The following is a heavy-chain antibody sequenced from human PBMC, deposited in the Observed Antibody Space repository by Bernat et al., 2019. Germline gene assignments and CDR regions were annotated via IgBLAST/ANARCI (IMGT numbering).Heavy chain of an antibody. CDR1: GFTFSSYA. J-gene: IGHJ4*02. Sequence: EVQLLESGGGLVQPGGSLRLSCAASGFTFSSYAMSWVRQAPGKGLEWVSAISGSGGSTYYADSVKGRFTISSDNSKNTLYLQMNSLRAEDTAVYYCARYSSSWPPRRLDYWGQGTLVTVSS. CDR2: ISGSGGST. V-gene: IGHV3-23*01. CDR3: ARYSSSWPPRRLDY. D-gene: IGHD6-13*01.